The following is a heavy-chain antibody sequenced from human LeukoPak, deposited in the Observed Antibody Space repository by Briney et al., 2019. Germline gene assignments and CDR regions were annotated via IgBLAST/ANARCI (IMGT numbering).Heavy chain of an antibody. CDR2: ISYDGSNK. Sequence: PGRSLRLSCAASGFTFSSYAMHWVRQAPGKGLEWVAVISYDGSNKYYADSVKGRFTISRDNSKNTLYLQMNSLRAEDTAVYYCTRETPLKRGYDYGPLSYWGQGTLVTVSS. CDR3: TRETPLKRGYDYGPLSY. J-gene: IGHJ4*02. V-gene: IGHV3-30-3*01. CDR1: GFTFSSYA. D-gene: IGHD5-18*01.